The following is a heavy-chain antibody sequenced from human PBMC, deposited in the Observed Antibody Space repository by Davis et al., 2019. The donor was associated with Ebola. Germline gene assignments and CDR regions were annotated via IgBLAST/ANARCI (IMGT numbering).Heavy chain of an antibody. CDR3: ARGRDCSGGTCYSTSHWFDP. CDR1: GFTFSNYW. V-gene: IGHV3-74*01. D-gene: IGHD2-15*01. Sequence: PGGSLRLSCAASGFTFSNYWMNWVRQAPGKGLDWVSRIKNDGRDTSYADSVKGRFTISRDNAKNTLYLQMNSLRAEDTAMYYCARGRDCSGGTCYSTSHWFDPWGQGTLVTVSS. CDR2: IKNDGRDT. J-gene: IGHJ5*02.